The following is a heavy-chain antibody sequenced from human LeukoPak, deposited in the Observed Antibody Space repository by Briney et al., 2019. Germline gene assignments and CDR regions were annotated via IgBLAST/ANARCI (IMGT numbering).Heavy chain of an antibody. CDR2: IHYSGST. CDR3: ARGRYSSSPVDY. Sequence: SETLSLTCTVSGGSISSGNYYWSWIRQPPGKGLEWIGYIHYSGSTYYNPSLKSRVTILVDTSKNQFSLKLSSVPAADTAVYYCARGRYSSSPVDYWGQGTLVTVSS. D-gene: IGHD6-6*01. CDR1: GGSISSGNYY. J-gene: IGHJ4*02. V-gene: IGHV4-30-4*08.